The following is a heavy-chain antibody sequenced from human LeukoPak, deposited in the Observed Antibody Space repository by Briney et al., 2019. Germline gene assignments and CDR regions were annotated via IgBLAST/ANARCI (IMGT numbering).Heavy chain of an antibody. D-gene: IGHD4-11*01. CDR1: GFTFSSYA. CDR2: ISYDGSNK. Sequence: GGSLRLSCAVSGFTFSSYAMHWVRQAPGKGLEWVAVISYDGSNKYYADSVKGRFTISRDNSKHMLYLQMSSLRAEDTAVYYCARYYSNSLDYWGQGTLVTVSS. CDR3: ARYYSNSLDY. V-gene: IGHV3-30-3*01. J-gene: IGHJ4*02.